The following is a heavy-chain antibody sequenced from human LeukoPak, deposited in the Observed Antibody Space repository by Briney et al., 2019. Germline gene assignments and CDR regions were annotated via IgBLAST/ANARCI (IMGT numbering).Heavy chain of an antibody. CDR1: GYSISSGYY. Sequence: SETLSLTCTVSGYSISSGYYWGWIRQPPGKGLEWIGSIYHSGSTYYNPSLKSRVTISVDTSKNQFSLKLSSVTAADTAVYYCARYCTSTTCILRGFDYWGQGTLVTVSS. V-gene: IGHV4-38-2*02. D-gene: IGHD2-2*01. CDR2: IYHSGST. CDR3: ARYCTSTTCILRGFDY. J-gene: IGHJ4*02.